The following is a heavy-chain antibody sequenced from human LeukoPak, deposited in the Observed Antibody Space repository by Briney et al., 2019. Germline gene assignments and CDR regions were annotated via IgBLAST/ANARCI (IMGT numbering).Heavy chain of an antibody. CDR3: AKDEIQGVVGAGPGY. CDR2: IQNDGNNK. D-gene: IGHD1-26*01. J-gene: IGHJ4*02. Sequence: GGSLRLSCAASGFTFSSYGIHWVRQAQGKGLERVAFIQNDGNNKFYADSVKGRFTISRDNSENTLYLQMNSLRTEDTAIYHCAKDEIQGVVGAGPGYWGQGTLVTVSS. V-gene: IGHV3-30*02. CDR1: GFTFSSYG.